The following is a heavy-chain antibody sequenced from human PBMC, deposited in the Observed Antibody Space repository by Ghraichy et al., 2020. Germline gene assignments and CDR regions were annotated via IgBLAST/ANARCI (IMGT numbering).Heavy chain of an antibody. CDR3: ARPGITIFGAIDY. Sequence: SETLSLTCTVSGGSISSSSYYWGWIRQPPGKGLEWIGSIYYSGSTYYNPSLKSRVTISVDTSKNQFSLKLSSVTAADTAVYYCARPGITIFGAIDYWGQGTLVTVSS. V-gene: IGHV4-39*01. J-gene: IGHJ4*02. CDR2: IYYSGST. D-gene: IGHD3-3*01. CDR1: GGSISSSSYY.